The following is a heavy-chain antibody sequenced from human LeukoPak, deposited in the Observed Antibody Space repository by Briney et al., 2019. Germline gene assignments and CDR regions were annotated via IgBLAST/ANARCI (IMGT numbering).Heavy chain of an antibody. CDR1: GGSFSGYY. Sequence: SETLSLTCAVYGGSFSGYYWSWIRQPPGKGLEWIGEINHSGSTNYNPSLKSRVTISVDTSKNQFSLKLSSVTAADTAVYYCARATIPRGLSPGRYFQHWGQGTLVTVPS. V-gene: IGHV4-34*01. J-gene: IGHJ1*01. CDR3: ARATIPRGLSPGRYFQH. CDR2: INHSGST. D-gene: IGHD5-12*01.